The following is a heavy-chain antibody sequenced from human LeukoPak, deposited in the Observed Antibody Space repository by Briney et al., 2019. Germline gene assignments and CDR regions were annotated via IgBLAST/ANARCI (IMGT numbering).Heavy chain of an antibody. Sequence: SETLSLTCTVSGGSISNNSDYWGWIRQPPGKGLEWIGSIYYSATTFYNPSLKSRVTISVDTSKNQFSLKLSFVTAADTAVYYCARDLGRGSMDVWGLGTTVTVSS. J-gene: IGHJ6*02. D-gene: IGHD1-26*01. CDR3: ARDLGRGSMDV. CDR2: IYYSATT. V-gene: IGHV4-39*07. CDR1: GGSISNNSDY.